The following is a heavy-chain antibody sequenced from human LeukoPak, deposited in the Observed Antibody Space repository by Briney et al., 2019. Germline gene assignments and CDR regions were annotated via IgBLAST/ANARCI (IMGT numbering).Heavy chain of an antibody. D-gene: IGHD6-19*01. Sequence: SVKVSCKASGGTFSSYAISWVRQAPGQGLEWMGGIIPIFGTANYAQKFQGRVTITTDESTSTAYMELISLSSEDTAVYYCARGVTVAGSDAFDIWGQGTMVTVSS. J-gene: IGHJ3*02. V-gene: IGHV1-69*05. CDR1: GGTFSSYA. CDR2: IIPIFGTA. CDR3: ARGVTVAGSDAFDI.